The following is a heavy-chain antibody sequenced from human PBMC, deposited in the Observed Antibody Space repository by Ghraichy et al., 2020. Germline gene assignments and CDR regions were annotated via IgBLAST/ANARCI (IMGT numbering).Heavy chain of an antibody. V-gene: IGHV3-74*01. CDR1: GFTFSSYW. CDR2: INSDGIST. CDR3: VRVQRWANENDY. J-gene: IGHJ4*02. D-gene: IGHD5-24*01. Sequence: GESLRLSCAASGFTFSSYWMYWVRQAPGKGLVWVSRINSDGISTNYADSVKGRFTISRDNAKNTLYLQMNSLSAEDTAVYYCVRVQRWANENDYWGQGTLVTVSS.